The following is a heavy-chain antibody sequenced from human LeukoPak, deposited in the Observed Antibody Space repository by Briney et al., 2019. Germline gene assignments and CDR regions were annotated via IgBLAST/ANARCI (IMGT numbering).Heavy chain of an antibody. J-gene: IGHJ3*02. CDR1: GGSVNSGSYY. Sequence: SETLSLTCTVSGGSVNSGSYYWTWIRQPPGKGLEWIGYTFYSGRTNYNPSLKSRVSISVNTSKNQFSLKLSSVTAADTAVYYCARLESGYVSREPFDTWGQGIMVTVSS. V-gene: IGHV4-61*01. CDR3: ARLESGYVSREPFDT. CDR2: TFYSGRT. D-gene: IGHD5-12*01.